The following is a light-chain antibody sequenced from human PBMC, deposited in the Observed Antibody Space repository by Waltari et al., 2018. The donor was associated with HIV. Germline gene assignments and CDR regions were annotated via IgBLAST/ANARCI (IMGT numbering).Light chain of an antibody. CDR2: GVD. V-gene: IGLV2-14*01. CDR3: SSYVNSDTLV. CDR1: RRDLGFYQL. Sequence: QSALTQPASVSGSPGQSIPISCTGTRRDLGFYQLVSWYRQHPGEAPQHMIYGVDSRPLGCSDRFSGSKSGNTASLTISTLQPEDEADYYCSSYVNSDTLVFGGGTKLTVL. J-gene: IGLJ3*02.